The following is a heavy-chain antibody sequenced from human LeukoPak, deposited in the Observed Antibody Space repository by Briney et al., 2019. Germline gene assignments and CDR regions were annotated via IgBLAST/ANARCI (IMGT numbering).Heavy chain of an antibody. Sequence: SETLSLTCTVSGGSISSRYYWGWIRQPPGKGLEWIASIYYTGSTFYNPSLESRITISVDTSKNQFSLKLSSVTAADTAVYYCARSSLYGDYVDYWGQGTLVTVSS. J-gene: IGHJ4*02. CDR2: IYYTGST. D-gene: IGHD4-17*01. CDR1: GGSISSRYY. CDR3: ARSSLYGDYVDY. V-gene: IGHV4-39*07.